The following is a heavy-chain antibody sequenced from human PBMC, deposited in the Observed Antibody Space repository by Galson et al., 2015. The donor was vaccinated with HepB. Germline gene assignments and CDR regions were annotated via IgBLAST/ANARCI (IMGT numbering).Heavy chain of an antibody. Sequence: SVKVSCKASGYIFTDYYLHWVRQAPGQGLEWMAWMNPESGDTKYAQKFQGRATLTGDTSISTAYMDLSRLRSDDTAVYFCARVNWGGVWFDPWGQGTLVTVSS. CDR2: MNPESGDT. CDR3: ARVNWGGVWFDP. J-gene: IGHJ5*02. V-gene: IGHV1-2*02. CDR1: GYIFTDYY. D-gene: IGHD7-27*01.